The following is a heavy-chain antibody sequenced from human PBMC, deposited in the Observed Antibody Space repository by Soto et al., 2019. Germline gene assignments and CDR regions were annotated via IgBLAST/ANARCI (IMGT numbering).Heavy chain of an antibody. CDR3: ARFERLLIISVSDPYETNWFSP. CDR2: IYHSGST. D-gene: IGHD3-9*01. J-gene: IGHJ5*02. CDR1: SGSISSSNW. V-gene: IGHV4-4*02. Sequence: SETLSLTCAVSSGSISSSNWWSWVRQPPGKGLEWIGEIYHSGSTNYNPSLKSRVTISVDKSKNQFSLKLSSVTAADTAVYYWARFERLLIISVSDPYETNWFSPRARGTVVPVS.